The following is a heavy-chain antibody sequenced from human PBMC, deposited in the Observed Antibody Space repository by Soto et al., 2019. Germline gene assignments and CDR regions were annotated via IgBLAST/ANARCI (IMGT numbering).Heavy chain of an antibody. D-gene: IGHD6-19*01. CDR1: GYTFTSYA. Sequence: QVQLVQSGAEVKKPGASVKVSCKASGYTFTSYAIHWVRQAPGQRLELMGWINAGNGNTKYSQKFQDRVTITRDTSASTAYMELSSLRSEDTAVYYWARDLAGWPDYWGQGTLVTVSS. CDR2: INAGNGNT. V-gene: IGHV1-3*01. J-gene: IGHJ4*02. CDR3: ARDLAGWPDY.